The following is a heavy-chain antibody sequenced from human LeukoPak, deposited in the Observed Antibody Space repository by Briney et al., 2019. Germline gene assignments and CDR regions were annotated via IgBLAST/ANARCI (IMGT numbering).Heavy chain of an antibody. V-gene: IGHV4-38-2*01. CDR2: IYHSGST. CDR1: GYSISSGYY. J-gene: IGHJ1*01. D-gene: IGHD2-2*02. CDR3: ASPKYCSSTSCYIRDARYFQH. Sequence: SETLSLTCAVSGYSISSGYYWGWILQPQGKGLEWIGSIYHSGSTYYNPSLKSRVTISVDTSKNQFSLKLSSVTAADTAVYYCASPKYCSSTSCYIRDARYFQHWGQGTLVTVSS.